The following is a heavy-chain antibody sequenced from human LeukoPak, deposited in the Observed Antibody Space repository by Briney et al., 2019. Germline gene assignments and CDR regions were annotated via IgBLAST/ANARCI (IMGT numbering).Heavy chain of an antibody. CDR3: AKKYSTGLDP. Sequence: GGPLRLSCAASGFTFSSYAMSWVRQAPGKGLEWVSDISGSGSNTYYADSVKGRFTISRDNSKNTLYLQMNSLRVEDTAVYYCAKKYSTGLDPWGQGTLVTVSS. J-gene: IGHJ5*02. D-gene: IGHD1-26*01. V-gene: IGHV3-23*01. CDR1: GFTFSSYA. CDR2: ISGSGSNT.